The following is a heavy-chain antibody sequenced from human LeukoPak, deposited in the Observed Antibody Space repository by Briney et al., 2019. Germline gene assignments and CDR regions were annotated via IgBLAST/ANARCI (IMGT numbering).Heavy chain of an antibody. J-gene: IGHJ4*02. D-gene: IGHD3-10*01. CDR2: IKQDGEEN. V-gene: IGHV3-7*01. CDR1: GFTFSRFW. CDR3: ARWAYGSGSSNYY. Sequence: GGSLRLSCAASGFTFSRFWMSWVRQAPGKGLEWVANIKQDGEENFYVDSVKGRFTISRDNAKNSLYLQMNSLRAEDTAVYYCARWAYGSGSSNYYWGQGTLVTVSS.